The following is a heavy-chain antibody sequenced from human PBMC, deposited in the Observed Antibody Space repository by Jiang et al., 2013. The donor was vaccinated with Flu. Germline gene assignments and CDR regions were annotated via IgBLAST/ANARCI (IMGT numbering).Heavy chain of an antibody. Sequence: GPGLVKPSETLSLICSVSGGSIRSNSWSWIRQPPGRGLEWIGYFFYGGDTDYNPSLKSRVTISIDTSKNQFSLNLSSVTAADTGVYYCATSSLVRFGQLSLMVGGNMDVWGQGTTVTVSS. CDR2: FFYGGDT. D-gene: IGHD3-10*01. CDR1: GGSIRSNS. CDR3: ATSSLVRFGQLSLMVGGNMDV. J-gene: IGHJ6*02. V-gene: IGHV4-59*01.